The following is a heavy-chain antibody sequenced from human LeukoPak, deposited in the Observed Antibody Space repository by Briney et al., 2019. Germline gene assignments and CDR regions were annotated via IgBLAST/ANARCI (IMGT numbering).Heavy chain of an antibody. Sequence: PSQTLSLTGTVSGGSISSGGYYWSWIRQPPGKGLEWIGYIYHSGSTYYNPSLNSRVTISVDRSKNQCSVKLSSVTAADTAVYYCARRYSGSYSNWFDPWGQGTLVTVSS. CDR1: GGSISSGGYY. J-gene: IGHJ5*02. V-gene: IGHV4-30-2*01. CDR2: IYHSGST. CDR3: ARRYSGSYSNWFDP. D-gene: IGHD1-26*01.